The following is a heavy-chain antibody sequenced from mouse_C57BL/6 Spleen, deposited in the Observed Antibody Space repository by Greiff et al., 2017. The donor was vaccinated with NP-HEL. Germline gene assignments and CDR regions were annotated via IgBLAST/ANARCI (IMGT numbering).Heavy chain of an antibody. CDR3: ARDYGSRTWFAY. CDR2: ISSGGSYT. V-gene: IGHV5-6*02. Sequence: VKLMESGGDLVKPGGSLKLSCAASGFTFSSYGMSWVRQTPDKRLEWVATISSGGSYTYYPDSVKGRFTISRDNAKNTLYLQMSSLKSEDTAMYYCARDYGSRTWFAYWGQGTLVTVSA. D-gene: IGHD1-1*01. CDR1: GFTFSSYG. J-gene: IGHJ3*01.